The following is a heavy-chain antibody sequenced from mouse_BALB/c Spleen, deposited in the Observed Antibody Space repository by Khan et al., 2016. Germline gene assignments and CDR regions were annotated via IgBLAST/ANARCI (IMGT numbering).Heavy chain of an antibody. V-gene: IGHV3-2*02. D-gene: IGHD2-13*01. Sequence: EVQLQESGPGLVKPSQSLSLTCTVTGYSITSDYAWNWIRQFPGNRLEWMGYISYSGSTSYNPSLKSRISITRDTSKNQFFLQLKSVTSEDTATYYCARSDYSDKDAMDYWGQGTSVTVSS. CDR2: ISYSGST. CDR3: ARSDYSDKDAMDY. J-gene: IGHJ4*01. CDR1: GYSITSDYA.